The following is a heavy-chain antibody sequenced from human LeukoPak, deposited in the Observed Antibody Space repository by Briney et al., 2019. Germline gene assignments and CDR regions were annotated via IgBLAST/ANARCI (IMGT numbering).Heavy chain of an antibody. Sequence: ASVKVSCKASGYTFTGYYMHWVRQAPGQGLEWMGWINPNSGGTNYAQKFQGRVTMTRDTSISTAYMELSRLRSDDTAVYYCASRIVDYGDYLYYYYYMDVWGKGTTVTISS. D-gene: IGHD4-17*01. CDR3: ASRIVDYGDYLYYYYYMDV. CDR1: GYTFTGYY. V-gene: IGHV1-2*02. J-gene: IGHJ6*03. CDR2: INPNSGGT.